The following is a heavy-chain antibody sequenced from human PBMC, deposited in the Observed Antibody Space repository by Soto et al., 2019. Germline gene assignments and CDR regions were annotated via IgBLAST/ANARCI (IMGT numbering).Heavy chain of an antibody. CDR3: ARQIAVAAVEYFQH. CDR2: IYYSGST. Sequence: QLQLQESGPGLVKPSETLSLTCTVSGGSISSSSYYWGWIHQPPGKGLEWIGSIYYSGSTYYNPSLKSRVTISVDTSKNQFSLKLSSVTAADTAVYYCARQIAVAAVEYFQHWGQGTLVTVSS. D-gene: IGHD6-19*01. J-gene: IGHJ1*01. CDR1: GGSISSSSYY. V-gene: IGHV4-39*01.